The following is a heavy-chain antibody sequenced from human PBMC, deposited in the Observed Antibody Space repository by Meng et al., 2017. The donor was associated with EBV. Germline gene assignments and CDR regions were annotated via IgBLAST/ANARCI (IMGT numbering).Heavy chain of an antibody. V-gene: IGHV1-46*01. CDR1: GYTFTSYY. J-gene: IGHJ5*02. D-gene: IGHD6-13*01. Sequence: QGQLWQSGDKVKKPGASVKVYCKASGYTFTSYYMHWVRQAPGQGLEWMGIINPSGGSTSYAQKFQGRVTMTRDTSTSTVYMELSSLRSEDTAVYYCARNGIAAWGWFDPWGQGTLVTVSS. CDR3: ARNGIAAWGWFDP. CDR2: INPSGGST.